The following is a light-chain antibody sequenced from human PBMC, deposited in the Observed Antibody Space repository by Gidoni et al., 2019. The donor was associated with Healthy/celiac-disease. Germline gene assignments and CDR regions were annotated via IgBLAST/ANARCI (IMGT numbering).Light chain of an antibody. J-gene: IGKJ2*04. CDR3: QQYNSYLCS. CDR1: QSLSSW. V-gene: IGKV1-5*03. Sequence: DIQMTQSPSTLSASVGDRVPITCQASQSLSSWLSWYQQKPGKAPKLLIYKASSLESGVPSRFSGSGSGTEFTLNISSLQPDDFATYYCQQYNSYLCSFGQGTKLEIK. CDR2: KAS.